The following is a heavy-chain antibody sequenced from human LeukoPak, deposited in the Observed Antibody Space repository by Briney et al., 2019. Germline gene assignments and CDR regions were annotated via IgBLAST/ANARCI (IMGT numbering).Heavy chain of an antibody. CDR3: ARSPAGLLDY. D-gene: IGHD5-18*01. CDR2: INPSGGST. J-gene: IGHJ4*02. V-gene: IGHV1-46*01. CDR1: GYSFTSNY. Sequence: ASVKVSCKASGYSFTSNYIHWVRQAPGQGLEWMGIINPSGGSTSYAQKFQGRVTMTRDTSTSTVYMELSSLRSEDTAVYYCARSPAGLLDYWGQGTLVTVSS.